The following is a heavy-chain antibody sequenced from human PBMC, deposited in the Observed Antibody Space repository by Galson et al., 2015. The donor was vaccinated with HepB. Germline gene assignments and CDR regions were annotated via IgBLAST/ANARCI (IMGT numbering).Heavy chain of an antibody. D-gene: IGHD1-26*01. CDR1: GFTFSDYY. CDR2: ISSSGSTI. CDR3: ARARIVGATTRGVVGY. Sequence: SLRLSCAASGFTFSDYYMSWIRQAPGKGLEWVSYISSSGSTIYYADSVKARFTISRDNAKNSLYLQMNSLRAEDTAVYYCARARIVGATTRGVVGYWGQGTLVTVSS. J-gene: IGHJ4*02. V-gene: IGHV3-11*01.